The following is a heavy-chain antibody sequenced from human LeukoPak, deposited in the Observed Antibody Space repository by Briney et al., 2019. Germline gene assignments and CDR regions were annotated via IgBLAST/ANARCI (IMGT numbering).Heavy chain of an antibody. D-gene: IGHD3-22*01. V-gene: IGHV4-59*11. J-gene: IGHJ4*02. Sequence: SETLSLTCVVSGGSLSTHHWSWIRQSPGRGLEWLGYISDSGSTNYNPSLKSRVTISVDTSKNQFSLMLSSVTAADTAVYYCARGYDSSAYSPFNYWGQGTLVTVSS. CDR2: ISDSGST. CDR3: ARGYDSSAYSPFNY. CDR1: GGSLSTHH.